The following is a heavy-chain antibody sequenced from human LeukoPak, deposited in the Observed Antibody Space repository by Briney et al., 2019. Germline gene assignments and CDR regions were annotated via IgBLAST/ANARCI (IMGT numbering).Heavy chain of an antibody. J-gene: IGHJ4*02. Sequence: GGSLRLSCAASGFTFSSYGMHWVRQAPGKGLEWVAVIWYDGSNKYYADSVKGRFTISRDNSKNTLYLQMNSLRAEDTAVYYCARGPYYYDSSGQIFDNWGQGTLVTVSS. CDR2: IWYDGSNK. V-gene: IGHV3-33*01. CDR3: ARGPYYYDSSGQIFDN. CDR1: GFTFSSYG. D-gene: IGHD3-22*01.